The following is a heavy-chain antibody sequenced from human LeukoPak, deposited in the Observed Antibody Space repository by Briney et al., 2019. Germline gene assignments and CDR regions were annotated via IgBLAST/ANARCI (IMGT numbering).Heavy chain of an antibody. J-gene: IGHJ5*02. CDR3: ARHVRVTMVRGGQQLGFDP. CDR1: GASISRNSYY. V-gene: IGHV4-39*01. D-gene: IGHD3-10*01. CDR2: IYYSGST. Sequence: SETLSLTCTVSGASISRNSYYWGWIRQPPGKGLEWIGSIYYSGSTYYNPSLKSRVTISVDTSKNQFSLKLSSVTAADTAVYYCARHVRVTMVRGGQQLGFDPWGQGTLVTVSS.